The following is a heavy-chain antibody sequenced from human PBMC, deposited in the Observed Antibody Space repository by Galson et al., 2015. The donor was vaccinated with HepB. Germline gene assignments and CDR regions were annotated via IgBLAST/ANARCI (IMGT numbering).Heavy chain of an antibody. V-gene: IGHV3-9*01. CDR1: GFTFDDYA. Sequence: LRLSCAASGFTFDDYAMHWVRQAPGKGLEWVSGISWNSGSIGYADSVKGRFTISRDNAKNSLYLQMNSLRAEDTALYYCAGFSQIAAASRFDYWGQGTLVTVSS. J-gene: IGHJ4*02. CDR3: AGFSQIAAASRFDY. CDR2: ISWNSGSI. D-gene: IGHD6-13*01.